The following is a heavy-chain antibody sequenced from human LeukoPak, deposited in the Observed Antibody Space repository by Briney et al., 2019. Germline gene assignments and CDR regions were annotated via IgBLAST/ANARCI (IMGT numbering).Heavy chain of an antibody. Sequence: ASVKVSCKASGYTSTNYYMHWVRQATGQGLEWMGWMNPNSGNTGYAQKFQGRVTMTRNTSISTAYMELSSLRSEDTAVYYCARGRYYGDVYYYYYMDVWGKGTTVTISS. J-gene: IGHJ6*03. V-gene: IGHV1-8*02. D-gene: IGHD4-17*01. CDR2: MNPNSGNT. CDR1: GYTSTNYY. CDR3: ARGRYYGDVYYYYYMDV.